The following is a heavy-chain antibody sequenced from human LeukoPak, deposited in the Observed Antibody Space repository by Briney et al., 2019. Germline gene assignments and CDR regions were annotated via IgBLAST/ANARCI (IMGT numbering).Heavy chain of an antibody. CDR2: IWYDGSNE. D-gene: IGHD4-23*01. CDR3: ARGRGGDYGGNSGHFDY. J-gene: IGHJ4*02. Sequence: GGSLRLSCAASGFTFSHYGMHWARQAPGKGLEWVAVIWYDGSNEYYADSVKGQFTISRDNSKNTLYLQMNSLRAEDTAVYYCARGRGGDYGGNSGHFDYWGQGTLVTVSS. CDR1: GFTFSHYG. V-gene: IGHV3-33*01.